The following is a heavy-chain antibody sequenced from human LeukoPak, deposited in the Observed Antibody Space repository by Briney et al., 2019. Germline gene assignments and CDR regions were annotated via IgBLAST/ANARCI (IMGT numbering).Heavy chain of an antibody. CDR3: ARDRRGYSYGQQGAFDI. Sequence: GRSLRLSCAASGFTFSSYAMHWVRQAPGKGLEWVAVISYDGSNKYHADSVKGRFTISRDNSKNTLYLQMNSLRAEDTAVYYCARDRRGYSYGQQGAFDIWGQGTMVTVSS. V-gene: IGHV3-30-3*01. CDR1: GFTFSSYA. CDR2: ISYDGSNK. D-gene: IGHD5-18*01. J-gene: IGHJ3*02.